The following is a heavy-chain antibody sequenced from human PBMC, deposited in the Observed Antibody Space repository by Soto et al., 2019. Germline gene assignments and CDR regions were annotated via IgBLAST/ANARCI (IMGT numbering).Heavy chain of an antibody. Sequence: LSLTCAVSGGSISRYYWSWIRQPPGKGREWIGYIYYSGSTNYNPSLKSRVTISVDTSKNQFSLKLSSVTAADTAVYYCARAAASFDFRSSYTANWLDPWGKGSLVTVSS. J-gene: IGHJ5*02. D-gene: IGHD3-3*01. CDR2: IYYSGST. CDR1: GGSISRYY. CDR3: ARAAASFDFRSSYTANWLDP. V-gene: IGHV4-59*01.